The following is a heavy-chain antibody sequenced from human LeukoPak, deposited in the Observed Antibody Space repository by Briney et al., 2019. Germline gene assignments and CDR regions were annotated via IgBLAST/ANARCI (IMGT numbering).Heavy chain of an antibody. CDR1: GGSMSRYY. J-gene: IGHJ5*02. D-gene: IGHD3-16*01. V-gene: IGHV4-4*07. CDR2: IHTTGTT. CDR3: ARGDYYDGGGRNWFDP. Sequence: SETLSLTCTVSGGSMSRYYWSFIRQSAGKGLEWIRHIHTTGTTWYNASLEGRVTMSIDASKNQFSLRLTSVTAADTAVYYCARGDYYDGGGRNWFDPWGQGTLVTVSS.